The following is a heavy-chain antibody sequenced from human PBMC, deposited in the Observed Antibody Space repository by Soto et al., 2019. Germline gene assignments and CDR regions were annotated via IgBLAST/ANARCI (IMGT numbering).Heavy chain of an antibody. CDR1: EFSFSSFE. V-gene: IGHV3-48*03. J-gene: IGHJ6*02. Sequence: DVQLVESGGALVQPGGSLRLSCAASEFSFSSFEMNWVRQAPGRGLEWVSYISAGGSIIYHADSVKGRFTISRDDSKNTTYLQMNDLKTEDTAIYYCTRPFTDFWPGMDVWGQGTTVTVSS. CDR2: ISAGGSII. D-gene: IGHD3-3*01. CDR3: TRPFTDFWPGMDV.